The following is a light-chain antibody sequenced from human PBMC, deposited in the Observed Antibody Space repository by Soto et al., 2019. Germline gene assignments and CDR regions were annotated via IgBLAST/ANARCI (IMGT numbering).Light chain of an antibody. J-gene: IGKJ1*01. CDR3: QQYATSGT. V-gene: IGKV3-20*01. Sequence: EIVLTQSPGTLSLSPGERATLSCRASQSVSSSYIGWCRQKSGQAPRLLIYGASNRATGIPDRFSGSGFGTDFTLTINRLEPEDFAVYYCQQYATSGTFGQGTKVEIK. CDR1: QSVSSSY. CDR2: GAS.